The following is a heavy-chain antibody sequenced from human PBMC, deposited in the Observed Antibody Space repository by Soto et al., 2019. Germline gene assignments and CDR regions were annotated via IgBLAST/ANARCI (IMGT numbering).Heavy chain of an antibody. CDR2: INHSGST. CDR1: GGSFSGYY. D-gene: IGHD2-21*01. V-gene: IGHV4-34*01. Sequence: NPSETLSLTCAVYGGSFSGYYWSWIRQPPGKGLEWIGEINHSGSTNSNPSLKSRVTISVDTSTNQFSLKLNSLTAADTAVYYCARGISMIAEVQRDPPAKYYFDSWAPGTLVTVSS. CDR3: ARGISMIAEVQRDPPAKYYFDS. J-gene: IGHJ4*02.